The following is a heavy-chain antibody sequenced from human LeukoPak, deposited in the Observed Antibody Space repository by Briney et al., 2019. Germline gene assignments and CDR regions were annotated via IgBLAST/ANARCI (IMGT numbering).Heavy chain of an antibody. CDR3: ARPQADSSSFGHWFDP. Sequence: NPSETLSLTCTVSGGSISSSSYYWGWIRQPPGKGLEWIGSIYYSGSTYYNPSLKSRVTISVDTSKNQFSLKLSSVTAADTAVYYCARPQADSSSFGHWFDPWGQGTLVTVSS. CDR2: IYYSGST. V-gene: IGHV4-39*01. J-gene: IGHJ5*02. CDR1: GGSISSSSYY. D-gene: IGHD6-13*01.